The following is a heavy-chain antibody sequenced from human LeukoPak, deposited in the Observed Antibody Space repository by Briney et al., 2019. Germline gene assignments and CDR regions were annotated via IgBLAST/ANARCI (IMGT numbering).Heavy chain of an antibody. V-gene: IGHV4-4*07. J-gene: IGHJ4*02. CDR2: IYTSGST. CDR3: AREGVGIAAAGLDY. D-gene: IGHD6-13*01. Sequence: SETLSLTCTVSGGSISSYYWSWIRQPAGKGLEWIGRIYTSGSTNYNPSLKSRLTMSVDTSKNQFSLKLSSVTAADTAVYYCAREGVGIAAAGLDYWGQGTLVTVSS. CDR1: GGSISSYY.